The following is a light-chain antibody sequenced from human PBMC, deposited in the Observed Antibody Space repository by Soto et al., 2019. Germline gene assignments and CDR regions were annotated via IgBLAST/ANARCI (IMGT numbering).Light chain of an antibody. CDR2: GAS. CDR3: QQYNNWPPDRT. V-gene: IGKV3-15*01. CDR1: QSVSSN. Sequence: EIVMTQSPATLSVSPGERATLSCRASQSVSSNLAWYQQNPGQAPRLLIYGASTRATGIPARFSGSGSGTEFTLTISSLQSEDFAIYFCQQYNNWPPDRTFGQGTKVDIK. J-gene: IGKJ1*01.